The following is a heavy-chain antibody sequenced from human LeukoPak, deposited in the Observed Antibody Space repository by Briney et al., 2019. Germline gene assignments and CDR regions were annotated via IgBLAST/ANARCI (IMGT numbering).Heavy chain of an antibody. Sequence: SETLSLTCTVSGGSISSYYWSWIRQPPGKGLEWIGYIYYSGSTNYNPSLKSRVTISVETSKNQFSLKLKSVTAADTAVYYCARGGYYGSGNDFRFDPWGQGTLVTVSS. CDR1: GGSISSYY. V-gene: IGHV4-59*01. J-gene: IGHJ5*02. D-gene: IGHD3-10*01. CDR3: ARGGYYGSGNDFRFDP. CDR2: IYYSGST.